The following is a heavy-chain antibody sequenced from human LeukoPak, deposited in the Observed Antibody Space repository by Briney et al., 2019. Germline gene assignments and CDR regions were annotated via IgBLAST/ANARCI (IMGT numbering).Heavy chain of an antibody. CDR3: ARDGGGYSSSRYELDWFDP. CDR2: ISAYNGNT. V-gene: IGHV1-18*01. CDR1: GYTFTSYG. J-gene: IGHJ5*02. Sequence: ASVKVSCEASGYTFTSYGISWVRQAPGQGLEWMGWISAYNGNTNYAQKLQGRVTMTTDTSTSTAYMELRSLRSDNTAVYYCARDGGGYSSSRYELDWFDPWGQGTLVTVSS. D-gene: IGHD6-13*01.